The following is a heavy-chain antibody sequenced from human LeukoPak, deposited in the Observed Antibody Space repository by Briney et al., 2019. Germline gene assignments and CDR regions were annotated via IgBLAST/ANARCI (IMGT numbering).Heavy chain of an antibody. V-gene: IGHV3-23*01. J-gene: IGHJ6*03. CDR2: ISGSGGST. CDR3: ARDRICSSTSCYSDYYYYYMDV. D-gene: IGHD2-2*02. Sequence: GGSLRLSCAASGFTFSSYAMTWVRQAPGKGLEWASTISGSGGSTYYADSVKGRFTISRDNAKNSLYLQMNSLRAEDTAVYYCARDRICSSTSCYSDYYYYYMDVWGKGTTVTVSS. CDR1: GFTFSSYA.